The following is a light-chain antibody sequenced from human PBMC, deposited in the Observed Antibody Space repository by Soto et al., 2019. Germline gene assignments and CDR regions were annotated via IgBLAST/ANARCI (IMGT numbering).Light chain of an antibody. CDR3: SSYTITSIYV. J-gene: IGLJ1*01. V-gene: IGLV2-14*01. CDR2: DVS. CDR1: NSDVGAYNY. Sequence: QSALTQPASVSGSPGQSITISCTGTNSDVGAYNYVSWYQHHPGKAPKLMIDDVSNRPSGVSDRFSGSKSGNTASLTISGLQAEDEADYYCSSYTITSIYVFGTGTKLTVL.